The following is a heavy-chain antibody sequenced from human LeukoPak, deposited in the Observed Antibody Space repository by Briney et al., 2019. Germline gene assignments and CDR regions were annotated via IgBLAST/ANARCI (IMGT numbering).Heavy chain of an antibody. Sequence: PGGSLRLSCAASGFTFDDYAVPWVRQAPGKGLEWVSGISWNSGSIGYADSVKGRFTISRDNAKNSLYLQMNSLRAEDTALYYCAKDIYYDSSGPVDYWGQGTLVTVSS. CDR1: GFTFDDYA. D-gene: IGHD3-22*01. CDR2: ISWNSGSI. V-gene: IGHV3-9*01. CDR3: AKDIYYDSSGPVDY. J-gene: IGHJ4*02.